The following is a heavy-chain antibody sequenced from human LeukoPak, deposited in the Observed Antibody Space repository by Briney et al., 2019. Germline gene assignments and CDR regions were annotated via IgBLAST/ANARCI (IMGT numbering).Heavy chain of an antibody. CDR3: ARVDYGDYSYYYYMDV. J-gene: IGHJ6*03. CDR1: GCSISSYY. CDR2: IYYSGST. D-gene: IGHD4-17*01. V-gene: IGHV4-59*01. Sequence: SETLSLTCTVSGCSISSYYWSWIRQPPGQGLEWIGYIYYSGSTNYNPSLKSRVTISVDPAKNQFSLKLSSVTAADTAVYYCARVDYGDYSYYYYMDVWGKGTTVTVSS.